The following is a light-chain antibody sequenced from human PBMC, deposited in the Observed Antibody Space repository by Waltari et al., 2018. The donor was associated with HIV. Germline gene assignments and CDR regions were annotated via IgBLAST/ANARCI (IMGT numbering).Light chain of an antibody. J-gene: IGKJ1*01. CDR3: QQYFSLPAT. CDR1: RSLLHSSKNKND. V-gene: IGKV4-1*01. Sequence: DIVMTQSPDSLAVSPGGRATINCRSSRSLLHSSKNKNDLAWYQQKPGQPPKLLIYWASTRQSGVPELFSGSGSGTDFTLTISSLQAEDAAVYYCQQYFSLPATFGQGTKVEIK. CDR2: WAS.